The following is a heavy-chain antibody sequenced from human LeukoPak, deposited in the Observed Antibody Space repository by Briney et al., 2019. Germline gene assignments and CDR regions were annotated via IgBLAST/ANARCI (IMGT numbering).Heavy chain of an antibody. CDR1: GGSISSYY. CDR2: IYYSGST. Sequence: SETLSLTCTVSGGSISSYYWSWIRQPPGKGLEWIGYIYYSGSTNYNPSLKSRVTISVDTSKNQFPLKLSSVTAADTAVYYCARVMKVRGVINFDYWGQGTLVTVSS. CDR3: ARVMKVRGVINFDY. J-gene: IGHJ4*02. V-gene: IGHV4-59*01. D-gene: IGHD3-10*01.